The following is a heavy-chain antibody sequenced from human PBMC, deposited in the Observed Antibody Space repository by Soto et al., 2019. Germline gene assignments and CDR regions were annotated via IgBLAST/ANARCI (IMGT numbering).Heavy chain of an antibody. Sequence: SETLSLTRTVSGGSISSGDYYWSWIRQPPGKGLEWIGYIYYSGSTYYNPSLKSRVTISVDTSKNQFSLKLNSVTATDTAVYYRAQRTLTTWFDPWGQGTRVTVS. CDR2: IYYSGST. CDR1: GGSISSGDYY. CDR3: AQRTLTTWFDP. D-gene: IGHD4-17*01. V-gene: IGHV4-30-4*01. J-gene: IGHJ5*02.